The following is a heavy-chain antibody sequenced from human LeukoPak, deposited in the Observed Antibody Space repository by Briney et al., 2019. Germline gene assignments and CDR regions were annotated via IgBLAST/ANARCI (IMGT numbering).Heavy chain of an antibody. J-gene: IGHJ6*02. D-gene: IGHD6-13*01. Sequence: ASVKVSCKASGYTFTSYGISWVRQAPGQGLEWMGWISAYNGNTNYAQKLQGRVAMTTDTSTSTAYMELRSLRSDDTAVYYCARDSGAAAGTFYYYGMDVWGQGTTVTVSS. V-gene: IGHV1-18*01. CDR3: ARDSGAAAGTFYYYGMDV. CDR2: ISAYNGNT. CDR1: GYTFTSYG.